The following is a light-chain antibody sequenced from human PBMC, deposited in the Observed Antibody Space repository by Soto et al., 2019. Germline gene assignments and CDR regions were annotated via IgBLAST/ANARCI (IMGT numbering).Light chain of an antibody. V-gene: IGKV3-15*01. J-gene: IGKJ1*01. CDR2: RAS. CDR1: QTIYSN. Sequence: MTQSPATLSVSPGEMSTLSCRASQTIYSNVAWYQQRPGQAPRLMIYRASARATGIPARFSGSGSGTEFTLTIGSLQAEDSAVYYCQQYQNLWTFGQGTKVDIK. CDR3: QQYQNLWT.